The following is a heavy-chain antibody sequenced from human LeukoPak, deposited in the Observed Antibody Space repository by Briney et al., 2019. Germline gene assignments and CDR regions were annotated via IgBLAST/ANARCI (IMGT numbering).Heavy chain of an antibody. V-gene: IGHV3-11*04. CDR3: ARDRYYDSSGYSGY. CDR1: GFTFSDYY. D-gene: IGHD3-22*01. J-gene: IGHJ4*02. Sequence: GRSLRLSCAASGFTFSDYYMSWIRQAPGKGLEWVSYISSSGSTIYYADSVKGRFTISRDNAKNSLYLQMNSLRAEDTAVYYCARDRYYDSSGYSGYWGQGTLVTVSS. CDR2: ISSSGSTI.